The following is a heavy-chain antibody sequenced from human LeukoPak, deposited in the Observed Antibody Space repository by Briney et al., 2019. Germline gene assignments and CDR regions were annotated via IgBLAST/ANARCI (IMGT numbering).Heavy chain of an antibody. CDR1: GFTSSSYV. CDR3: ARDAVRVDRWFGEQTHYYYYYGMDA. D-gene: IGHD3-10*01. CDR2: ISYDGSNK. V-gene: IGHV3-30-3*01. J-gene: IGHJ6*02. Sequence: GGTLRLSCAASGFTSSSYVTSWVRQAPGKGLEWVAVISYDGSNKYYADSVKGRFTISRDNSKNTLYLQMNSLRAEDTAVYYCARDAVRVDRWFGEQTHYYYYYGMDAWGQGTTVTGS.